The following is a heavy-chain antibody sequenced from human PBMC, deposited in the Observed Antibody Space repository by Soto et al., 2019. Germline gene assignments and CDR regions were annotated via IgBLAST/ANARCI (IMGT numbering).Heavy chain of an antibody. CDR2: IIPIFGTA. D-gene: IGHD5-12*01. J-gene: IGHJ6*02. CDR1: GGTFSSYA. V-gene: IGHV1-69*06. CDR3: ASRLKGATIRSGYYYGMDG. Sequence: SVKVSCKASGGTFSSYAISWVLQAPGQGLEWVGGIIPIFGTANYAQKFQGRVTITADKSTSTAYMELSSLRSEDTAVYYCASRLKGATIRSGYYYGMDGWGHGTTVTVSS.